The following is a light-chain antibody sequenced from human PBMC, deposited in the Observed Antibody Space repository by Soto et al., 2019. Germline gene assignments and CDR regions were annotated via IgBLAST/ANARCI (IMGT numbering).Light chain of an antibody. J-gene: IGKJ4*01. Sequence: EIVLTQSPGTLSLSRWEIATLSWRASQSVSRTYLAWYQQKPGQAPRLLIYDASSRATGIPDRFSGSGSGTDFTLTISRLEPEDFAVYYCQHYGSSPPLTFGGGTKVDIK. CDR1: QSVSRTY. CDR3: QHYGSSPPLT. CDR2: DAS. V-gene: IGKV3-20*01.